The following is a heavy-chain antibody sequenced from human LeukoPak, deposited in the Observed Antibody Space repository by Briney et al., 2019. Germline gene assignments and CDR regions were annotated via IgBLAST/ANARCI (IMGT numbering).Heavy chain of an antibody. CDR1: GYTFTSYG. CDR2: ITVYNSNI. V-gene: IGHV1-18*01. Sequence: ASVKVSCKASGYTFTSYGISWVRQAPGQGLEWMGWITVYNSNIHYAQKFQGRVTITRDTSASTAYMELSSLRPEDTAVYYCAKGGYYYDKTLDYWGQGTLVTVSS. J-gene: IGHJ4*02. D-gene: IGHD3-22*01. CDR3: AKGGYYYDKTLDY.